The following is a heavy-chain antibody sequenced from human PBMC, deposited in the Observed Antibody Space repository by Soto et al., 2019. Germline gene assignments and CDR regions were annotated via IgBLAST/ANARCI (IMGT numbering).Heavy chain of an antibody. Sequence: QVQLQQWGAGLLKPSETLSLTCAVYGGSFSGYYWSWIRQPPGKGLEWIGEINHSGSTNYNPSLKSRVTISVDTSKNQFSLKLSSVTAADTAVYYCARGRKYKIYGSGIVKGMDVWGQGTTVTVSS. CDR1: GGSFSGYY. V-gene: IGHV4-34*01. CDR2: INHSGST. D-gene: IGHD3-10*01. CDR3: ARGRKYKIYGSGIVKGMDV. J-gene: IGHJ6*02.